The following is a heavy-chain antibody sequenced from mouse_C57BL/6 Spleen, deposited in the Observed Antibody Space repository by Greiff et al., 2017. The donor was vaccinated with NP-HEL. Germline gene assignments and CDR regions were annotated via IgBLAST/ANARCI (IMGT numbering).Heavy chain of an antibody. CDR2: IYPRDGST. CDR3: ARGGELPWFAY. J-gene: IGHJ3*01. V-gene: IGHV1-85*01. CDR1: GYTFTSYD. Sequence: QVQLQQSGPELVKPGASVKLSCKASGYTFTSYDINWVKQRPGQGLEWIGWIYPRDGSTKYNEKFKGKATLTVDTASSTAYMELHSLTSEDSAVYFCARGGELPWFAYWGQGTLVTVSA.